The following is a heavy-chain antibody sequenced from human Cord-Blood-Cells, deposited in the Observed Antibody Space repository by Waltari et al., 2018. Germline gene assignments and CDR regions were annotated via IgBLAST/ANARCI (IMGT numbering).Heavy chain of an antibody. V-gene: IGHV4-38-2*01. Sequence: QVQLQESGPGLVKPSETLSLTCAVPGYSISSGYYWGWIRQPPGKGLEWIGSIYHSGSTYYNPSLKSRVTISVDTSKNQFSLKLSSVTAADTAVYYCARATGDFDYWGQGTLVTVSS. CDR3: ARATGDFDY. CDR1: GYSISSGYY. J-gene: IGHJ4*02. D-gene: IGHD7-27*01. CDR2: IYHSGST.